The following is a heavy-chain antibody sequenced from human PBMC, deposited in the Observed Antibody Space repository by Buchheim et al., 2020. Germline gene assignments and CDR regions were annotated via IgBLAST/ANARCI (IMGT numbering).Heavy chain of an antibody. D-gene: IGHD2-2*01. CDR3: ARDSELGPDCSSTSCYLYYYYGMDV. CDR2: IKQDGSEK. J-gene: IGHJ6*02. V-gene: IGHV3-7*01. CDR1: GFTFSSYW. Sequence: EVQLVESGGGLVQPGGSLRLSCAASGFTFSSYWMSWVRQAPGKGLEWVANIKQDGSEKYYVASVKGRFTISRDNAKNSLYLQMNSLRAEDTAVYYGARDSELGPDCSSTSCYLYYYYGMDVWGQGTT.